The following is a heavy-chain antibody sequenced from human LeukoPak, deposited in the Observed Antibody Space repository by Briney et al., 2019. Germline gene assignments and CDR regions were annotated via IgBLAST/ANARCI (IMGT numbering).Heavy chain of an antibody. D-gene: IGHD4-11*01. CDR3: ARDHDYSNYFDY. V-gene: IGHV3-74*01. J-gene: IGHJ4*02. CDR2: INSDGSST. CDR1: GFTFSSYW. Sequence: PRGSLRLSCAASGFTFSSYWVHWVRQAPGKGLVWVSRINSDGSSTSYADSVKGRFTVSRDNAKNTLYLQMNSLRAEDTAVYYCARDHDYSNYFDYWGQGTLVTVSS.